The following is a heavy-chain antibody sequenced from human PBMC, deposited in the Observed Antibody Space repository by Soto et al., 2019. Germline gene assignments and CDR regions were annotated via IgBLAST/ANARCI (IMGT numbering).Heavy chain of an antibody. CDR2: ISHDGSNK. CDR1: GFTFSSYA. D-gene: IGHD1-26*01. Sequence: QPXEALVLSCAASGFTFSSYAMYWVRQAPGKGLQWVAVISHDGSNKYHADSVQGRFTISRDNSKTTLYLQMNSLRPEDTAVYYCARGGSYSHFDSWGQGTLVTVSS. J-gene: IGHJ4*02. V-gene: IGHV3-30-3*01. CDR3: ARGGSYSHFDS.